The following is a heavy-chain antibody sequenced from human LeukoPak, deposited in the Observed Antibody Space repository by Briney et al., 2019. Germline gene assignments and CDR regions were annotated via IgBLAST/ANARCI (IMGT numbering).Heavy chain of an antibody. J-gene: IGHJ4*02. Sequence: SETLSLTCSVSGGSISTSSYYWSWIRQPPGKGLEWIGYIYYSGSTNYNPSLKSRVTISVDTSKNQFSLKLSSVTAADTAVYYCAREDGDSSGYYYFDYWGQGTLVTVSS. V-gene: IGHV4-61*01. CDR3: AREDGDSSGYYYFDY. D-gene: IGHD3-22*01. CDR2: IYYSGST. CDR1: GGSISTSSYY.